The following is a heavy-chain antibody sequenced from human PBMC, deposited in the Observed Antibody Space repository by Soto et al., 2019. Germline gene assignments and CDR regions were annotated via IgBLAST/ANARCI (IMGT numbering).Heavy chain of an antibody. Sequence: QVQLQESGPGLVKPSQTLSLTCTVSGGSISSGGSYWSWIRQSPGKGLEWIGYIYYGGTTYYNPSLNTRVSISLETSKNQFSLKLRSVTAADTAIYYCARGHSFSSSCSYLDLWGRGTLVTVSS. CDR1: GGSISSGGSY. CDR2: IYYGGTT. J-gene: IGHJ2*01. V-gene: IGHV4-31*03. D-gene: IGHD2-2*01. CDR3: ARGHSFSSSCSYLDL.